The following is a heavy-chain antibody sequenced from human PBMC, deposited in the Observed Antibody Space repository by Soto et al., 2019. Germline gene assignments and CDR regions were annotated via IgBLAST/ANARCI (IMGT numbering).Heavy chain of an antibody. V-gene: IGHV1-69*06. CDR1: GGTFSSYA. CDR3: ARGREMATISAFDI. CDR2: IIPIFGTA. D-gene: IGHD5-12*01. J-gene: IGHJ3*02. Sequence: SVKVSCKASGGTFSSYAISWVRQAPGQGLEWMGGIIPIFGTANYAQKFQGRVTITADKSTSTAYMELSSLRSEDTAVYYCARGREMATISAFDIWGQGTMVTVSS.